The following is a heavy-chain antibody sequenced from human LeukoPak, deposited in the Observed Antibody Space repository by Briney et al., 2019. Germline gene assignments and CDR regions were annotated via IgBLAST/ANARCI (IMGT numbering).Heavy chain of an antibody. D-gene: IGHD1-26*01. V-gene: IGHV1-8*01. CDR2: MNGNSGDT. CDR1: GFTLTIYD. CDR3: VRGRFIAGAGD. Sequence: ASVKVSCKTSGFTLTIYDINWVRQATGQGLEWMGWMNGNSGDTDYAQKSQGRVTMTRNTSISTAYMELSNLRSEDTAVYYCVRGRFIAGAGDWGQGTPVTVPS. J-gene: IGHJ1*01.